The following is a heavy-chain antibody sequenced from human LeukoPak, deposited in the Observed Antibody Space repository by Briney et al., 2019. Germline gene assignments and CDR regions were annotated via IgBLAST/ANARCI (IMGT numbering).Heavy chain of an antibody. V-gene: IGHV1-69*13. Sequence: VASVKVSCKASGGTFSSYAISWVRQAPGQGLEWMGGIIPIFGTANYAQKFQGRVTITADESTSTAYMELSSLRSEDTAVYYCAREIALYYYDSRRAFDIWGQGTMVTVSS. CDR3: AREIALYYYDSRRAFDI. CDR1: GGTFSSYA. CDR2: IIPIFGTA. J-gene: IGHJ3*02. D-gene: IGHD3-22*01.